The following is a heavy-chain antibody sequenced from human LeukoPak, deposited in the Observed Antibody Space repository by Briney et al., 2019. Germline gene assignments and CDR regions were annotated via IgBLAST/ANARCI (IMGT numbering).Heavy chain of an antibody. CDR3: ARAWGYGDYGFDY. D-gene: IGHD4-17*01. V-gene: IGHV3-53*01. Sequence: PGGSLRLSCAASGFTVSSNYMSWVRQAPGKGLEWFSVIYSGGSTYYADSVKGRFTISRDNSKNTLYLQMNSLRAEDTAVYYCARAWGYGDYGFDYWGQGTLVTVSS. CDR1: GFTVSSNY. J-gene: IGHJ4*02. CDR2: IYSGGST.